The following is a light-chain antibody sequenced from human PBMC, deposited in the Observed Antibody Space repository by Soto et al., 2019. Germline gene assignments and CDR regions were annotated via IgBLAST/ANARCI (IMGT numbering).Light chain of an antibody. Sequence: DIHITQSPSSLSASVGDRLTITCRASQSIGIYVHWYQQKPGNAPKLLIYAASILQSRVPSRFSGSGSVADFTPTNISLLAEDYATYYCQQSFNSPMCTFGQGTQLEIK. V-gene: IGKV1-39*01. CDR2: AAS. J-gene: IGKJ2*02. CDR3: QQSFNSPMCT. CDR1: QSIGIY.